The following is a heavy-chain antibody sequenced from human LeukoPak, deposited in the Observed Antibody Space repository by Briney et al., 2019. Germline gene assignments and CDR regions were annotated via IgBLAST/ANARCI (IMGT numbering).Heavy chain of an antibody. V-gene: IGHV4-4*07. CDR1: GGSISGYY. Sequence: SETLSLTCTVSGGSISGYYWSWIRQPAEKGLEWIGRIHTSGSTNYNPSLKSRVTMSGDTSKNQFSLRLRSVTAADTAVYYCARGLGDFWSGYYTVNNWFDPWGQGTLVTVSS. CDR2: IHTSGST. J-gene: IGHJ5*02. CDR3: ARGLGDFWSGYYTVNNWFDP. D-gene: IGHD3-3*01.